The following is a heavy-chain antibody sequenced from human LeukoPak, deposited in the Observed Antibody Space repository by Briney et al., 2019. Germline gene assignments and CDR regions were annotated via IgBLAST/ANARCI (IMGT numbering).Heavy chain of an antibody. V-gene: IGHV4-31*03. D-gene: IGHD6-13*01. J-gene: IGHJ4*02. Sequence: SETLSLTCTVSGGSISSGDYYWSWIRQHPGKGLEWIGYIYYSGSTYYNPSLKSRVTISVDTSKNQFSLKLSSVTAADTAVYYCARGIAAAEPDDYWGQGTLVTVSS. CDR3: ARGIAAAEPDDY. CDR1: GGSISSGDYY. CDR2: IYYSGST.